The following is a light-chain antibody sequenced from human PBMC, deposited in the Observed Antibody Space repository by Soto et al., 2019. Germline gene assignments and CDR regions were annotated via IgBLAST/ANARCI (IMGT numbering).Light chain of an antibody. Sequence: EIVLAQYAGTVSLSPGERDSRSRRASQSLSNSELAWYQQKPVQAPRLLIYGASSRATGMPERFSGSGSGTEFTLTISRLEPEDSAVYYCQQHGTTVGQGTKVEIK. CDR3: QQHGTT. V-gene: IGKV3-20*01. J-gene: IGKJ1*01. CDR1: QSLSNSE. CDR2: GAS.